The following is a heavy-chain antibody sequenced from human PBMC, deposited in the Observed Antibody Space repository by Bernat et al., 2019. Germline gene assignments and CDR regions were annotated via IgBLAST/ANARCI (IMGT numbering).Heavy chain of an antibody. V-gene: IGHV3-23*01. D-gene: IGHD4-17*01. J-gene: IGHJ4*02. Sequence: EVQLLESGGGLVQPGGSLRLSCAASGFTFSSYAMSWVRQAPGKGLEWVSTISPIGGSTYYADSVKGRFTISRDNSKNTLYLQMNSLRAEDTAVYYCAKDSGDYGFFDYWGLGTLVTVSS. CDR1: GFTFSSYA. CDR3: AKDSGDYGFFDY. CDR2: ISPIGGST.